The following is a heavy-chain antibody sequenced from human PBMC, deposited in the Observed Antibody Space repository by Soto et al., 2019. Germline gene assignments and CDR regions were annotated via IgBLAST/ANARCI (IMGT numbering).Heavy chain of an antibody. CDR1: GFSLSTSAEG. CDR2: IYWDGDE. Sequence: QITLKESGPTLVKPTQTLTLTCTFSGFSLSTSAEGVGWIRQPPGKALEWLALIYWDGDERYSPSLKSRLTITKETSKNHVFLTMTTMDPADTATYSCAHGSGTSDNCYPDPYLDYWGQGILVTVSS. D-gene: IGHD2-2*01. J-gene: IGHJ4*02. CDR3: AHGSGTSDNCYPDPYLDY. V-gene: IGHV2-5*02.